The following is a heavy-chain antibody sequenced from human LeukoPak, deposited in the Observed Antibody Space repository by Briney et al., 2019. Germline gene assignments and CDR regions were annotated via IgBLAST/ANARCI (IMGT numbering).Heavy chain of an antibody. CDR2: VYGGGNDA. D-gene: IGHD3-22*01. J-gene: IGHJ4*02. V-gene: IGHV3-23*01. CDR3: YSYYYDSSGYYSPPDY. CDR1: GFTFSSFA. Sequence: GGSLRLSCTASGFTFSSFAMTWVRQAPGKGLEWVSTVYGGGNDATYAHSVKGRFTISRDNSQNTLYLQMNSLRAEDTAVYYCYSYYYDSSGYYSPPDYWGQGTLVTVSS.